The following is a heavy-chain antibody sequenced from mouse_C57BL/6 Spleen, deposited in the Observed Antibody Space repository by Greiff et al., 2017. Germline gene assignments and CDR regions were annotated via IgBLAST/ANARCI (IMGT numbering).Heavy chain of an antibody. CDR2: INPNNGGT. J-gene: IGHJ4*01. CDR1: GYTFTDYN. Sequence: DVKLQESGPELVKPGASVKMSCKASGYTFTDYNMHWVKQSHGKSLEWIGYINPNNGGTSYNQKFKGKATLTVNKSSSTAYVELRSLTSEDSAVYYCAPNSSYAMDYWGQGTSVTVSS. V-gene: IGHV1-22*01. CDR3: APNSSYAMDY. D-gene: IGHD2-12*01.